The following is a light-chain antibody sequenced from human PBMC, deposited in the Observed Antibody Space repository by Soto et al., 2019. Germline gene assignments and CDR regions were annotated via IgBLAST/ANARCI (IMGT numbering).Light chain of an antibody. J-gene: IGKJ5*01. CDR1: QSVSSSD. CDR2: GAS. Sequence: EIVLTQSPGTVSLSPGERATLSVVASQSVSSSDLAWYQQKPGQAPTLLMSGASNRASGVPVRFSGSGSGTDFTLTITRLEPEDFALYYCQQYGGSPITFGLGTRLEIK. CDR3: QQYGGSPIT. V-gene: IGKV3-20*01.